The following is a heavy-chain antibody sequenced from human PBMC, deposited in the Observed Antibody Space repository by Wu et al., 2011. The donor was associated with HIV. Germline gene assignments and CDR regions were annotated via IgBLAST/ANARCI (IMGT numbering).Heavy chain of an antibody. D-gene: IGHD6-19*01. CDR1: GGTFSSYA. V-gene: IGHV1-69*14. CDR2: IIPIFGTA. J-gene: IGHJ4*02. CDR3: ARDPTIAVAGTKSF. Sequence: QVQLVQSGAEVKKPGSSVKVSCTASGGTFSSYAISWVRQAPGQGLEWMGRIIPIFGTAIYVQKFQGRLTITADKSTNTANMELSSLRSEDTAVYYCARDPTIAVAGTKSFWGQGTLVSVSS.